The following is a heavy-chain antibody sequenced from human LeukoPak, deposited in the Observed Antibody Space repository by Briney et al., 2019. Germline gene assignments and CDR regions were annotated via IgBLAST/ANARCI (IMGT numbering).Heavy chain of an antibody. CDR3: ATDGGNSNNYYYMHV. J-gene: IGHJ6*03. CDR2: IYTSGST. V-gene: IGHV4-61*02. Sequence: SQTLSLTCTVSGGSISSGDYYWSWIRQPAGKGLEWIGRIYTSGSTNYNPSLKSRVTISVDTSKNQFSLKLSSVTAADTAVYYCATDGGNSNNYYYMHVWGKGTTVTVSS. D-gene: IGHD4-23*01. CDR1: GGSISSGDYY.